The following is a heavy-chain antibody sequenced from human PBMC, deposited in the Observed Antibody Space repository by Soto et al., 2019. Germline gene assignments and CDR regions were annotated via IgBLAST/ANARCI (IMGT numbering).Heavy chain of an antibody. V-gene: IGHV4-59*01. Sequence: SETLSLTSTVSGGSISSYYWSWIRQPPGKGLEWIGYIYYSGSTNYNPSLKSRVTISVDTSKNQFSLKLSSVTAADTAVYYCARDGYYDSSGYFRWFDPWGLGTLVTVSS. D-gene: IGHD3-22*01. CDR2: IYYSGST. J-gene: IGHJ5*02. CDR3: ARDGYYDSSGYFRWFDP. CDR1: GGSISSYY.